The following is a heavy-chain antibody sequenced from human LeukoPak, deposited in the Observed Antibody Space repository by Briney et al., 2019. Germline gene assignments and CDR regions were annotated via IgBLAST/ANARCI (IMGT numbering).Heavy chain of an antibody. CDR2: INHSGST. V-gene: IGHV4-34*01. CDR3: ARQIPTYYYDSSGYYYDY. Sequence: SETLSLTCAVYGGSFSGYYWSWIRQPPGKGLEWIGEINHSGSTNYNPSLKSRVTTSVDTSKNQFSLKLSSVTAADTAVYYCARQIPTYYYDSSGYYYDYWGQGTLVTVSS. D-gene: IGHD3-22*01. J-gene: IGHJ4*02. CDR1: GGSFSGYY.